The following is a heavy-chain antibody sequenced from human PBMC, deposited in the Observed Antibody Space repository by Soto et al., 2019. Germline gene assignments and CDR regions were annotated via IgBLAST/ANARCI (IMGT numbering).Heavy chain of an antibody. Sequence: LGESLKISCKGSGYSFTSYWIGWVRQMPGKGLEWMGIIYPGDSDTRYSPSFQGQVTISADKSISTAYLQWSSLKASDTAMYYWARTTGYSGGWTYYYYGMDVWGQGTTVTVS. CDR2: IYPGDSDT. CDR1: GYSFTSYW. V-gene: IGHV5-51*01. CDR3: ARTTGYSGGWTYYYYGMDV. J-gene: IGHJ6*02. D-gene: IGHD6-19*01.